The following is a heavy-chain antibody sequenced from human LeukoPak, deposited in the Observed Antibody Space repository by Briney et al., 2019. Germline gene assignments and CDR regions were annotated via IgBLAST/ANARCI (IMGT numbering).Heavy chain of an antibody. Sequence: PSETLSLTCAVYGGSFSGYYWSWIRQPPGKGLEWIGEINHSGSTNYNPSLKSRVTISVDTSKNQFSLKLSSVTAADTAVYYCARRRYSYGLNFDYWGQGTLVTVSS. CDR3: ARRRYSYGLNFDY. CDR2: INHSGST. V-gene: IGHV4-34*01. CDR1: GGSFSGYY. J-gene: IGHJ4*02. D-gene: IGHD5-18*01.